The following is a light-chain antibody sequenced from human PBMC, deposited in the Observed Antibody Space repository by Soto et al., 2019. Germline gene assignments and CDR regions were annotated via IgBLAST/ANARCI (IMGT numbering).Light chain of an antibody. V-gene: IGLV2-14*01. Sequence: QSVLTQPASVSGSPGQSITISCTGTSSDVGGYNYVSWYQQHPGKAPKLMIYDVSNRPSGVSNRFSGSKSGNMASLTISGLQAEDEADYYCSSDTSSTSVIFGGGTKLTVL. CDR3: SSDTSSTSVI. CDR1: SSDVGGYNY. CDR2: DVS. J-gene: IGLJ2*01.